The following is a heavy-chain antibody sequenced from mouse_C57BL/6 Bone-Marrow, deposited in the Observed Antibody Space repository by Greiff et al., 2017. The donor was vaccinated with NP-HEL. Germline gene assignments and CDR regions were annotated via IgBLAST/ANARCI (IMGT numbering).Heavy chain of an antibody. CDR1: GYTFTSYG. V-gene: IGHV1-81*01. CDR2: IYTRSGNT. D-gene: IGHD1-1*01. Sequence: QVQLQQSGAELARPGASVKLSCKASGYTFTSYGISWVKQRTGQGLEWIGEIYTRSGNTYYNEKFKGKATLNADKSSSTAYMELRSLTSKDSAVYFCARYYYGSSQSAWFAYWGQGTLVTVSA. J-gene: IGHJ3*01. CDR3: ARYYYGSSQSAWFAY.